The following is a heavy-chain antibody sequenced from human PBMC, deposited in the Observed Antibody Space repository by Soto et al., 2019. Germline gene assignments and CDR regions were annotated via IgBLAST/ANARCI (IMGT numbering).Heavy chain of an antibody. CDR3: AKGSASGSPYYFDY. CDR1: GFTFNNYA. D-gene: IGHD6-25*01. J-gene: IGHJ4*02. Sequence: EVQLLESGGGLVQPGGSLRLSCAVSGFTFNNYAMSWVRQAPGKGLEWISAISGSGGSTYHADSVKGRFTISRDNSRDTLYLQMDTLRADDTAIYYCAKGSASGSPYYFDYWGQGTLVTVSS. V-gene: IGHV3-23*01. CDR2: ISGSGGST.